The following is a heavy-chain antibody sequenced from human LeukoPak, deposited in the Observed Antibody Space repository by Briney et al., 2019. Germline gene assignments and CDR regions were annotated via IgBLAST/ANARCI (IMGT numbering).Heavy chain of an antibody. CDR1: GFTFSSHA. Sequence: GGSLRLSCAASGFTFSSHAMHWVRQAPGKGLEWVAVISHDGSDKYYADSVKGRFTISRDNSKNTLYLQVNSLRAEDTAVYYCAKGGKWDVTPFDYWGQGTLVTVSS. V-gene: IGHV3-30*04. CDR3: AKGGKWDVTPFDY. J-gene: IGHJ4*02. D-gene: IGHD1-26*01. CDR2: ISHDGSDK.